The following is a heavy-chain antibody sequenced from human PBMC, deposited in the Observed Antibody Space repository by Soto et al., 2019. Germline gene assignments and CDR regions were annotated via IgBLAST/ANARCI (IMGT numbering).Heavy chain of an antibody. CDR2: INPDGSRI. CDR1: GFALSSYW. D-gene: IGHD2-8*02. V-gene: IGHV3-74*01. Sequence: EVQLVESGGGLVQAGGSLRLSCAASGFALSSYWMHWVRRVPGKGLVWVSRINPDGSRIDYADAVRGRFTISRDNAKNTLFLQMNNLRAEDMALYHCARVPVGAYGKFDPWGQGTLVTVSS. J-gene: IGHJ5*02. CDR3: ARVPVGAYGKFDP.